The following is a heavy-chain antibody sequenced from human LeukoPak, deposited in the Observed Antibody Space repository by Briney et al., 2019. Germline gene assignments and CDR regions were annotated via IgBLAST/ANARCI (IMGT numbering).Heavy chain of an antibody. D-gene: IGHD5-12*01. Sequence: SETLSLTCSVSGGSISSFYWSWIRQPPGKGLEWIGEINHGGSTNYNPSLKSRVTISVDTSKNQFSLKLSSVTAADTAVYYCAREYSGYDLAFDYWGQGTLVTVSS. CDR2: INHGGST. J-gene: IGHJ4*02. CDR3: AREYSGYDLAFDY. V-gene: IGHV4-59*12. CDR1: GGSISSFY.